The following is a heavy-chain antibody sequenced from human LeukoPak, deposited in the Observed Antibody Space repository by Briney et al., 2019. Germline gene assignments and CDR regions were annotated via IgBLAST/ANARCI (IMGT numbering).Heavy chain of an antibody. CDR2: IYNSATT. V-gene: IGHV4-4*07. J-gene: IGHJ3*02. D-gene: IGHD6-13*01. CDR3: AREEQQLVRVLDAFDI. CDR1: GGSLSNYY. Sequence: SETLSLTCTVSGGSLSNYYWSWVRQPAGKGLEWIGRIYNSATTNYNPSLKSRVTMSLDTSKNQFSLRLSSVTAADTAVYYCAREEQQLVRVLDAFDIWGQGTMVTVSS.